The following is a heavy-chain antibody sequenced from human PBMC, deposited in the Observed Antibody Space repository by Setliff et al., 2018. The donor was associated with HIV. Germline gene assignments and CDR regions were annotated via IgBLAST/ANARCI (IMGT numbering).Heavy chain of an antibody. V-gene: IGHV4-34*01. J-gene: IGHJ4*02. CDR2: VTHSGRT. D-gene: IGHD6-19*01. CDR1: GGSFSGYY. CDR3: ARGVRDNSGWSSYYFDY. Sequence: SETLSLTCAVYGGSFSGYYWSWIRQPPGKGLEWVGEVTHSGRTNYNPSLESRVTTSVDTSKKQFSLRLTSVTAADTAVYYCARGVRDNSGWSSYYFDYWGQGTLVTVSS.